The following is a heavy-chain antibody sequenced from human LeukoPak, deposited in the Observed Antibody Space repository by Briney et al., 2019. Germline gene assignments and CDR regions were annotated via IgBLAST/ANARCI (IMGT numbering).Heavy chain of an antibody. Sequence: GGSLRLSCAVSGITLSNYGMSWVRQAPGKGLEWVAGISDSGGSRNYADSVKGRFTISRDNPKSTLYLQMNSLRAEDTAVYFCAKRGVVIRVILVGFHKEAYYFDSWGQGALVTVSS. CDR3: AKRGVVIRVILVGFHKEAYYFDS. D-gene: IGHD3-22*01. CDR2: ISDSGGSR. CDR1: GITLSNYG. J-gene: IGHJ4*02. V-gene: IGHV3-23*01.